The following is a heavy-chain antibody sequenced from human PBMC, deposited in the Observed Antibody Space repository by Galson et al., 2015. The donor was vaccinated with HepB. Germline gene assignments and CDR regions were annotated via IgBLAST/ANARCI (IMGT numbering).Heavy chain of an antibody. D-gene: IGHD3-3*01. V-gene: IGHV3-11*01. Sequence: SLRLSCAASGFTSSDYYMSWIRQAPGKGLEWVSYISSSGNTIYYADSVKGRFTISRDNAKNSLYLQMNSLRAEDTAVYYCAPRPGFWSGYYHSPIAPAWGQGTLVTVSS. CDR1: GFTSSDYY. CDR3: APRPGFWSGYYHSPIAPA. J-gene: IGHJ4*02. CDR2: ISSSGNTI.